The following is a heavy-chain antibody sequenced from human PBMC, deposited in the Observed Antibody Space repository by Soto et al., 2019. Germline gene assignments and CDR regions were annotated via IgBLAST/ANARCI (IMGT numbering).Heavy chain of an antibody. D-gene: IGHD3-10*01. V-gene: IGHV4-34*01. CDR3: ARITMVRGADH. J-gene: IGHJ4*02. CDR2: INHSGST. Sequence: SETLSLTCAVYGGSFSGYYWSWIRQPPGKGLEWIGEINHSGSTNYNPSLKSRVTISVDTSKNQFSLKLSSVTAADTAVYYCARITMVRGADHWGQGTLVTVSS. CDR1: GGSFSGYY.